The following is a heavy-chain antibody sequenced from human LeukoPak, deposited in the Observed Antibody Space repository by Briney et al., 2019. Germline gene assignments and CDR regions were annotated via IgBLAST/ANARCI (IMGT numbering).Heavy chain of an antibody. Sequence: GESLKISCKGSGYSFTNYWIGWVRQMPGKGLKWLGIIYPGDSDARYSPSFQGQVTISADKSISTAYLQWSSLKASDTAMYYCARRDSSGYYGAFDIWGQGTMVTVSS. V-gene: IGHV5-51*01. CDR2: IYPGDSDA. J-gene: IGHJ3*02. CDR1: GYSFTNYW. D-gene: IGHD3-22*01. CDR3: ARRDSSGYYGAFDI.